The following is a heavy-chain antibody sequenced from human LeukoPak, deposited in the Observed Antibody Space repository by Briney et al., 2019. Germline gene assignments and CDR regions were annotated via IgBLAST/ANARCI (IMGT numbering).Heavy chain of an antibody. Sequence: SSETLSLTCTVSGDSISSYYWNWIRQPPGKGLEWIGYIYYSGSTNYNPSLKSRVTISVDTSKNQFSLKLSSVTAADTAVYYCARGADSSGYYSIFYFDYWGQGTLVTVSS. CDR1: GDSISSYY. D-gene: IGHD3-22*01. CDR3: ARGADSSGYYSIFYFDY. J-gene: IGHJ4*02. CDR2: IYYSGST. V-gene: IGHV4-59*01.